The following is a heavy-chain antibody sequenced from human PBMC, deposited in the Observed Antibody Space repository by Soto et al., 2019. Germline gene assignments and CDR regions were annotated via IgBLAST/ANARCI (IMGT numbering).Heavy chain of an antibody. D-gene: IGHD3-3*01. CDR2: IYYSGST. V-gene: IGHV4-39*01. Sequence: SVILSHKWTVARGSSSSSSHYWCWNRQPPGKGLEWIGSIYYSGSTYYNPSLKSRVTISVDTSKNQFSLKLSSVTAADTAVYYCASITIFCVVITTRTTPLPNFDYWGQGTLVPVSP. CDR1: RGSSSSSSHY. J-gene: IGHJ4*02. CDR3: ASITIFCVVITTRTTPLPNFDY.